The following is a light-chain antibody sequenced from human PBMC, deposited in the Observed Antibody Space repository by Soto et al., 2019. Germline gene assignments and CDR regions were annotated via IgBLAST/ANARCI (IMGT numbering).Light chain of an antibody. Sequence: DIVMTQSPDSLAVSLGERATINCKSSQSVLFSNNNKNYLAWYQQKPGQPPKLLIYWSSTRESGVPDRFSGSGSGTDFTLTISSLQAEDVAVYYCQQYYSTPPTFVGGSKVGIK. V-gene: IGKV4-1*01. J-gene: IGKJ4*01. CDR2: WSS. CDR3: QQYYSTPPT. CDR1: QSVLFSNNNKNY.